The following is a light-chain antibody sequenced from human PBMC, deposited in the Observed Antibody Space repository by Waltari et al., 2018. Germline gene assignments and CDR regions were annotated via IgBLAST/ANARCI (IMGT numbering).Light chain of an antibody. J-gene: IGLJ3*02. V-gene: IGLV8-61*01. CDR1: SGSLSTTSY. CDR3: ALYMGSGIWV. CDR2: KAN. Sequence: QTVVTQEPSLSVSPGGTVTLTCALSSGSLSTTSYATWYQQPPSQAPRTLVYKANARSSGVPDRFSCSILRKTAGLTITGAQADDESDYYCALYMGSGIWVFGGGTRLTVL.